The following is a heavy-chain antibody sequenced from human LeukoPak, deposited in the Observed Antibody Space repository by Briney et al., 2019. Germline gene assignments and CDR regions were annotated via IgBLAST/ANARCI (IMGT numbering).Heavy chain of an antibody. V-gene: IGHV1-18*01. Sequence: GASVKVSCKASGYTFTSYGISWVRQAPGQGLEWMGWISAYNGNTNYAQKLQGRVTMTTDTSTSTAYMELRSLRSDDTVVYYCARDHPYCGGDCAYFDYWGQGTLVTVSS. D-gene: IGHD2-21*02. J-gene: IGHJ4*02. CDR3: ARDHPYCGGDCAYFDY. CDR2: ISAYNGNT. CDR1: GYTFTSYG.